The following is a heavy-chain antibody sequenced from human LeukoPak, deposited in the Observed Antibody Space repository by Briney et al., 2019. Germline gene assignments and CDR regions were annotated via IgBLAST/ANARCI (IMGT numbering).Heavy chain of an antibody. CDR1: GGSISSSSYY. Sequence: KPSETLSLTCTVSGGSISSSSYYWGWIRQPPGKGLEWIGSIYYSGSTYYNPSLKSRVTISVDTSKNQFSLKLSSVTAADTAVYYCARGGEASKIESYYYYYMDVWGKGTTVTVSS. D-gene: IGHD3-10*01. J-gene: IGHJ6*03. V-gene: IGHV4-39*07. CDR3: ARGGEASKIESYYYYYMDV. CDR2: IYYSGST.